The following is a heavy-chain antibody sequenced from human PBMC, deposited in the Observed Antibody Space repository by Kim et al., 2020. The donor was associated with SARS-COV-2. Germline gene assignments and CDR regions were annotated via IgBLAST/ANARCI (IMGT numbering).Heavy chain of an antibody. Sequence: SETLSLTCTVSGGSVSSGSYYWSWIRQPPGKGLEWIGYIYYSGSTNYNPSLKSRGTKSVDTSKNQFSLKLSSVTAAETAVYYCARAPEIVVVPAAINYYYYGMDVWGQGTTVTVSS. CDR1: GGSVSSGSYY. V-gene: IGHV4-61*01. J-gene: IGHJ6*02. CDR2: IYYSGST. D-gene: IGHD2-2*01. CDR3: ARAPEIVVVPAAINYYYYGMDV.